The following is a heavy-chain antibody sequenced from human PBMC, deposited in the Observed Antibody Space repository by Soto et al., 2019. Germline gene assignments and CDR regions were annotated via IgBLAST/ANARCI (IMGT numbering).Heavy chain of an antibody. CDR2: INSDGSST. J-gene: IGHJ4*02. CDR3: ATPFARVCTTTDCAKLDY. CDR1: GFTFSSYW. V-gene: IGHV3-74*01. Sequence: EVQLVESGGGLVQPGGSLRLSCAASGFTFSSYWMHWVRQAPGKGLVWVSRINSDGSSTSYADSVKGRFTISRDNAKNTLYLQMHGLRAEDTALYYCATPFARVCTTTDCAKLDYWGQGTLVTVS. D-gene: IGHD2-8*01.